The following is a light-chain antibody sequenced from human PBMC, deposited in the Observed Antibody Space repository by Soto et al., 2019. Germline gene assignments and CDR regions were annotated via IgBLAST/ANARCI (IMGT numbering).Light chain of an antibody. J-gene: IGKJ1*01. CDR2: GAS. Sequence: EVVMTQSPATLSVSPGERATLSCRASQSVDSNLVWYQQKPGQAPRLLIYGASTRATGIPGRFSGSGFWTEFTLAISSLQSEDFAVYYGQQYKHWPRTFGQGTKVDIK. CDR3: QQYKHWPRT. V-gene: IGKV3-15*01. CDR1: QSVDSN.